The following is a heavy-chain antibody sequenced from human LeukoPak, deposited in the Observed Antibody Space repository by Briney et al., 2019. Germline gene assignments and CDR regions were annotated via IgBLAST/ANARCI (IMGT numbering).Heavy chain of an antibody. V-gene: IGHV3-48*01. CDR3: ARAAFWSGYYLYYYYYMDV. D-gene: IGHD3-3*01. CDR2: ISSSSSTI. J-gene: IGHJ6*03. Sequence: GGSLRLSCAASRFTFSSYSMNWVRQAPGKGLEWVSYISSSSSTIYYADSVKGRFTISRDNAKNSLYLQMNSLRAEDTAVYYCARAAFWSGYYLYYYYYMDVWGKGTTVTVSS. CDR1: RFTFSSYS.